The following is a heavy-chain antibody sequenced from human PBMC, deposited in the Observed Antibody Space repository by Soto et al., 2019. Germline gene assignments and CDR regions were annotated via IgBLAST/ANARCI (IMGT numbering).Heavy chain of an antibody. V-gene: IGHV3-15*01. D-gene: IGHD2-2*01. Sequence: GGSLRLSCAASGFTFSNAWMSWVRQAPGKGLEWVGRIKSKTDGGTTDYAAPVKGRFTISRDDSKNTLYLQMNSLKTEDTAVYYCTTLKRDIVVVPAPLIDYWGQGTLVTVSS. J-gene: IGHJ4*02. CDR1: GFTFSNAW. CDR3: TTLKRDIVVVPAPLIDY. CDR2: IKSKTDGGTT.